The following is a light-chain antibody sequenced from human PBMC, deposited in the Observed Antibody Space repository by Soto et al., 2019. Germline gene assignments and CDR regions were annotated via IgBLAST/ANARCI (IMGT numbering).Light chain of an antibody. CDR2: DVS. J-gene: IGKJ2*01. Sequence: EIVLTQSPATLSLSPGERATLFCSASQSVRGYLAWYQQKPGQAPRLVIHDVSRRAPDIPARFSGRGSGTDFTLTISSLEPEDFAVYYCHQRSDWPITFGQGTKLQ. CDR1: QSVRGY. V-gene: IGKV3-11*01. CDR3: HQRSDWPIT.